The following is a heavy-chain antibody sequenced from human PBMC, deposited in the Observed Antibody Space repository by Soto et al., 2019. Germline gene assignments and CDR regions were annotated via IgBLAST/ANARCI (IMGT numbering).Heavy chain of an antibody. CDR2: IIPIFGTA. CDR1: GGTFSSYA. Sequence: AASVKVSCKASGGTFSSYAISWARQAPGQGLEWMGGIIPIFGTANYAQKFQGRVTITADEFTSTAYMELSSLRSEDTAVYYCARAAWSIAAAGTGWFDPWGQGTLVTVSS. D-gene: IGHD6-13*01. V-gene: IGHV1-69*13. CDR3: ARAAWSIAAAGTGWFDP. J-gene: IGHJ5*02.